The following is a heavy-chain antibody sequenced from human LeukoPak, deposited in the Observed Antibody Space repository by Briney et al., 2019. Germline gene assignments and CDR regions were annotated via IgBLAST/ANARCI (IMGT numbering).Heavy chain of an antibody. CDR1: GVSISSSY. V-gene: IGHV4-59*08. CDR3: ARHSSGWYGADAFVI. Sequence: SETLSLTCAVSGVSISSSYWSWIRQPPGKGLEWVGYIYYSASTHYNPSLKSRVTISVDTTKNQFSLKLSSVTAADTAVYHCARHSSGWYGADAFVIWGQGTMVTVSS. D-gene: IGHD6-19*01. J-gene: IGHJ3*02. CDR2: IYYSAST.